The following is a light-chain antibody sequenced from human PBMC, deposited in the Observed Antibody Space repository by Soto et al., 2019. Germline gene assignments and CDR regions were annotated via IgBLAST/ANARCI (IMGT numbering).Light chain of an antibody. Sequence: DIQMTQSPSSVSASVGDRVTNTCRASQDIGSWLAWYQQKPGKAPDLLIYGASSLQDGVPSRFYGGGYGTDFTLTVSGLEPEDFATFYSQQGGSFPITFGQGTRLEIK. CDR1: QDIGSW. CDR3: QQGGSFPIT. CDR2: GAS. J-gene: IGKJ5*01. V-gene: IGKV1-12*01.